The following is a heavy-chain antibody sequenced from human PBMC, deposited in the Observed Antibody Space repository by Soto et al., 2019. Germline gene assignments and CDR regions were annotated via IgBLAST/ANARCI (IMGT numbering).Heavy chain of an antibody. D-gene: IGHD4-17*01. Sequence: SETLSLTCTVSGGSISSSSYYWGWIRQPPGKGLEWIGSIYYSGSTYYNPSLKSRVTISVDTSKNQFSLKLRSVTAADTAVYYCARHERGDYGAPRGRGAFDIWGQGTMVTVSS. J-gene: IGHJ3*02. CDR3: ARHERGDYGAPRGRGAFDI. V-gene: IGHV4-39*01. CDR2: IYYSGST. CDR1: GGSISSSSYY.